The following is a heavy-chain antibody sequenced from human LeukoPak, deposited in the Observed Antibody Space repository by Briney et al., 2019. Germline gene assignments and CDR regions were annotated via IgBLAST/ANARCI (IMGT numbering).Heavy chain of an antibody. D-gene: IGHD3-9*01. CDR2: TSSGSSTI. CDR3: ARVAHFDRGMDV. V-gene: IGHV3-48*04. J-gene: IGHJ6*02. CDR1: GVSFSSYS. Sequence: RGSLRLSCAASGVSFSSYSMKWVRQAPGKGLEWLSYTSSGSSTIYYADAVKGRFVISRDNTKKTLDLEMNSLRAEDTAVYFCARVAHFDRGMDVWGQGTTVIVSS.